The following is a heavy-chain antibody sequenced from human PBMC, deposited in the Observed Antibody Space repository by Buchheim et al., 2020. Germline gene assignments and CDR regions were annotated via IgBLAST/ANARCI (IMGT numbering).Heavy chain of an antibody. CDR1: GYTFTSYF. CDR3: AIDLLEYSTDWINE. J-gene: IGHJ4*02. V-gene: IGHV1-46*04. Sequence: QVQLVQSGAEIKKPGASVKVSCKASGYTFTSYFVHWVRQAPGQGLEWMGIINPSGGSTSYAEKLQGRLTITMDTSTSTVYMELSSLRSEDTAVYCCAIDLLEYSTDWINEWGQGTL. CDR2: INPSGGST. D-gene: IGHD6-13*01.